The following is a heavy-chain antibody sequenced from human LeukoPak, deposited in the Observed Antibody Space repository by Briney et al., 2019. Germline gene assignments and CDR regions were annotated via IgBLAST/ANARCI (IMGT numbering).Heavy chain of an antibody. D-gene: IGHD1-1*01. J-gene: IGHJ6*02. CDR1: GGSLSGYY. V-gene: IGHV4-34*01. Sequence: SETLSLTCAVYGGSLSGYYWSWIHQPPGKGLEWIGEINHSGSTNSNPSLKSRVTMSVDTSKNQFSLKLSSVTAADTAVYYCASFPQVEDYYYYGMDVWGQGTTVTVSS. CDR2: INHSGST. CDR3: ASFPQVEDYYYYGMDV.